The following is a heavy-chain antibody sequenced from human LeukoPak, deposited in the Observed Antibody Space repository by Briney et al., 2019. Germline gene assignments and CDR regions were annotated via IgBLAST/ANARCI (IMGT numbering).Heavy chain of an antibody. D-gene: IGHD1-26*01. CDR3: ARSYYRYGMDV. CDR1: GGSFSGYY. CDR2: INHSGSA. J-gene: IGHJ6*02. Sequence: SETLSLTCAVYGGSFSGYYWSWIRQPPGKGLEWIGEINHSGSANYNPSLKSRVTISVDTSKNQFSLKLSSVTAADTAVYYCARSYYRYGMDVWGQGTTVTVSS. V-gene: IGHV4-34*01.